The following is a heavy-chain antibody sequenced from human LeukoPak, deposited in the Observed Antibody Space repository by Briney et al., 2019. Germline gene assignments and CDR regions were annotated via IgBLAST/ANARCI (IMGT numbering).Heavy chain of an antibody. CDR3: ATPRSSYSYYGMDV. CDR2: ISGGGDNT. CDR1: GFVFSSYA. Sequence: PVGSLRLSCAASGFVFSSYAMSWVRQAPGKGLEWVSAISGGGDNTYYAASVKGRFTTTRDNSKNTLYLQMNSLRAEDTAVYSCATPRSSYSYYGMDVWGQGTTVIVSS. V-gene: IGHV3-23*01. J-gene: IGHJ6*02.